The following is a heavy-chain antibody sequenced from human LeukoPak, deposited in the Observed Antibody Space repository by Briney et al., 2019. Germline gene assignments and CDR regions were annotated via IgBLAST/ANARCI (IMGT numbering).Heavy chain of an antibody. D-gene: IGHD3-9*01. V-gene: IGHV3-30*02. CDR2: IRYDGSNK. Sequence: GGSLRLSCAASGFTFSSYGMHWVRQAPGKGLEWVAFIRYDGSNKYYADSVKGRFTVSRDNAKYSLYLQMNSLRAVDTAVYYCARDRRSFDWFRGDELVGPFDYWGQGTLVTVSS. CDR3: ARDRRSFDWFRGDELVGPFDY. J-gene: IGHJ4*02. CDR1: GFTFSSYG.